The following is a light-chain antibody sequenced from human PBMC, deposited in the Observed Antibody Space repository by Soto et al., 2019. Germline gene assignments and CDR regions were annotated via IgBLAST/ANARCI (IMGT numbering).Light chain of an antibody. CDR3: CSYAGNSEV. V-gene: IGLV2-23*02. CDR1: SCDVGSYNL. J-gene: IGLJ1*01. Sequence: QPALTQPASVSGAPGQSITIPCTGTSCDVGSYNLVSWYQQHPGKAPKLLIYEVTERPSGVSNRFSGSKSGSTASLTISGLQPDDEADYYCCSYAGNSEVFGTGTKVTVL. CDR2: EVT.